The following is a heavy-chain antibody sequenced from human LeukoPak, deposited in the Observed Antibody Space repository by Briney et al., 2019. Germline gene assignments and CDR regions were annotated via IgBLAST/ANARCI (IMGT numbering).Heavy chain of an antibody. V-gene: IGHV4-34*01. CDR2: INHRGST. CDR1: GGSFSGYY. J-gene: IGHJ4*02. Sequence: SETLSLTCVVYGGSFSGYYWSWLRQPPGKGLEWIGEINHRGSTNYNPSLKRRVTISVDTSKNQFSLKLSSVTAADTAVYYCARSGWGLIVVVPAAQYYFDYWGQGTLVTVSS. D-gene: IGHD2-2*01. CDR3: ARSGWGLIVVVPAAQYYFDY.